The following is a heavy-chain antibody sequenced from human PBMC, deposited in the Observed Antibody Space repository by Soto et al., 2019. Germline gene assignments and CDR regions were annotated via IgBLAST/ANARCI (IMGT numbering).Heavy chain of an antibody. V-gene: IGHV1-8*01. Sequence: ASVKVSCKASGYTFTCYDINWVRQATGRGLEWMGWMNPNSGNTGYAQKFQGRVTMTRNTSISTAYMELSSLRSEDTAVYYCARRTYYDFWSGYYNYYYYYMDVWGKGTTVTVSS. D-gene: IGHD3-3*01. CDR2: MNPNSGNT. J-gene: IGHJ6*03. CDR3: ARRTYYDFWSGYYNYYYYYMDV. CDR1: GYTFTCYD.